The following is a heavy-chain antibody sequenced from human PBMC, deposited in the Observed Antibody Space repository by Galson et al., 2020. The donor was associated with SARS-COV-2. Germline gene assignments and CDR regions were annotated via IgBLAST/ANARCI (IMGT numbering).Heavy chain of an antibody. V-gene: IGHV1-2*02. Sequence: GESLKISCKASGYTFTAYYMHWVRQAPGQGLEWMGWINPNNGGTDYAQKFQGRVTMTRDTSISTAYMELSRLRSDDTALYYCARAEYCSGGSCFSLSYYGMDVWGHGTTVTVSS. J-gene: IGHJ6*02. CDR2: INPNNGGT. CDR1: GYTFTAYY. D-gene: IGHD2-15*01. CDR3: ARAEYCSGGSCFSLSYYGMDV.